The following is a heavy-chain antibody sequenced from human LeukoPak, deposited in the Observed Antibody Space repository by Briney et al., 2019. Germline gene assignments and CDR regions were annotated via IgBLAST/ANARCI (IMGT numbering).Heavy chain of an antibody. CDR2: IYYSGST. J-gene: IGHJ6*03. D-gene: IGHD5-18*01. V-gene: IGHV4-59*01. CDR3: ARTEESGYSYRYFGYYYYMDV. Sequence: SETLSLTCTVSGGSISSYYWSWIRKPPGKGLEWIGYIYYSGSTHYNPSLKSRVTISVDTSENQFSLKLSSVTAADTAVYYCARTEESGYSYRYFGYYYYMDVWGKGTTVTVSS. CDR1: GGSISSYY.